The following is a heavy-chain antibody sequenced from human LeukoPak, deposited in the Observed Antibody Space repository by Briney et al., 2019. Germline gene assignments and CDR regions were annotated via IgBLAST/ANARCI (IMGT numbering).Heavy chain of an antibody. CDR1: GFTVSSNY. Sequence: GGSLRLSCAASGFTVSSNYMSWVRQAPGKGLEWVSIIYSGGSTYYADSVKGRFTISRDNSKNTLYLQMNSLRAEDTAVYYCARDEYCSGGSCYSHYFQHRGQGTLVTVSS. V-gene: IGHV3-66*01. J-gene: IGHJ1*01. CDR3: ARDEYCSGGSCYSHYFQH. D-gene: IGHD2-15*01. CDR2: IYSGGST.